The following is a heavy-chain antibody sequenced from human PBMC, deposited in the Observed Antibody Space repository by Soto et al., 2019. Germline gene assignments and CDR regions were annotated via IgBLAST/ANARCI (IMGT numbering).Heavy chain of an antibody. CDR2: IFSNDEK. D-gene: IGHD3-3*01. CDR3: ARIRSVDYYYYGMDV. J-gene: IGHJ6*02. Sequence: QVTLKESGPVLVKPTETLTLTCTVSGFSLSNARMGVSWIRQPPGTALEWLAHIFSNDEKSYSTSMKSRLTIAKDTSKSQVVLTMTNIDPVDTATYYCARIRSVDYYYYGMDVWGQGTTVTVSS. CDR1: GFSLSNARMG. V-gene: IGHV2-26*01.